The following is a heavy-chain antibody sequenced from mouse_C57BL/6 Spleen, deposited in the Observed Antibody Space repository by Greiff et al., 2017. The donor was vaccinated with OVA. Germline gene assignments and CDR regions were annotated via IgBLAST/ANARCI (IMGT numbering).Heavy chain of an antibody. V-gene: IGHV5-4*01. CDR3: ARDPYGSSYDY. CDR1: GFTFSSYG. J-gene: IGHJ2*01. CDR2: ISDGGSYT. Sequence: EVLLQESGGDLVKPGGSLKLSCAASGFTFSSYGMSWVRQTPEKRLEWVATISDGGSYTYYPDNVKGRFTISRDNAKNNLYLQMSHLKSEDTAMYYCARDPYGSSYDYWGQGTTLTVSS. D-gene: IGHD1-1*01.